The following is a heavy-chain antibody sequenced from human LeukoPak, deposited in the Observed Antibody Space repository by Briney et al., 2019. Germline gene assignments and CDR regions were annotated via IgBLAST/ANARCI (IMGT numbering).Heavy chain of an antibody. CDR1: GFTFGSYW. CDR2: INSDGSST. D-gene: IGHD2-15*01. V-gene: IGHV3-74*01. CDR3: ARGLGYCGGGSC. J-gene: IGHJ4*02. Sequence: GGSLRLSCEASGFTFGSYWMHWVRQVPGKGLVWVSRINSDGSSTTYADSVKGRFTTSRDNAKNTLYLQMNSLRVEDTAVYYCARGLGYCGGGSCWGQGTLVTVSS.